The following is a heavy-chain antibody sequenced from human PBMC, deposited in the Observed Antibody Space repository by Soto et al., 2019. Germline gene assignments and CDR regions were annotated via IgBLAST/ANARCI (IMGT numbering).Heavy chain of an antibody. J-gene: IGHJ5*02. CDR2: IMQDGSEK. D-gene: IGHD3-10*01. Sequence: PGGSLRLSCAASGFTVSTYWMNWVRQAPGKGLEWVANIMQDGSEKYYVDSVEGRFTISRDNARNSLYLQMNSLRADDTGIYYCARDNGNPKGRFDPWGQGTLVTVSS. CDR3: ARDNGNPKGRFDP. V-gene: IGHV3-7*01. CDR1: GFTVSTYW.